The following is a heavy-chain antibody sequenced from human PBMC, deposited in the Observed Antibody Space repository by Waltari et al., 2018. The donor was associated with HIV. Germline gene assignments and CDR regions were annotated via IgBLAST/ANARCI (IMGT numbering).Heavy chain of an antibody. D-gene: IGHD2-8*01. CDR3: TRGNGHAFDL. V-gene: IGHV3-74*01. CDR1: GLPSSIYW. Sequence: EVPLVESGGGSVQPGGSLRLSCAASGLPSSIYWMFWVRQVTGKVLVWVSRINSDGSSTTYADSVKGRFTISRDNAKNTLYLQMNSLRAEDTAMYYCTRGNGHAFDLWGQGTMVTVSS. J-gene: IGHJ3*01. CDR2: INSDGSST.